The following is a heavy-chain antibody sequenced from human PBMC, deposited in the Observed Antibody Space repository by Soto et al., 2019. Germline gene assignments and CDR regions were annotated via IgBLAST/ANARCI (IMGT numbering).Heavy chain of an antibody. V-gene: IGHV1-58*02. CDR2: IVVGSGNT. D-gene: IGHD4-17*01. CDR1: GFTFTSSA. Sequence: ASVKVSCKASGFTFTSSAMQWVRQARGQRLEWIGWIVVGSGNTNYAQKFQERVTITRDMSTSTAYMELSSLRSEDTAVYYCAVTVTTVWWYFGLWGRGTLVTVSS. J-gene: IGHJ2*01. CDR3: AVTVTTVWWYFGL.